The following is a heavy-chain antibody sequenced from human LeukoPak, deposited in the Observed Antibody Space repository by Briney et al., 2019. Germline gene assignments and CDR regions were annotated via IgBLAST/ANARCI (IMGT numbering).Heavy chain of an antibody. V-gene: IGHV1-69*04. D-gene: IGHD3-22*01. CDR2: IIPILGIA. CDR1: GGTFSSYT. CDR3: ARDRYTAYYDSSGYLDY. Sequence: SVKVSCKASGGTFSSYTISWVRQAPGQGLEWMGRIIPILGIANYAQKFQGRVTITADKSTSTAYMELSSLRSEDTAVYYCARDRYTAYYDSSGYLDYWGQGTLVTVSS. J-gene: IGHJ4*02.